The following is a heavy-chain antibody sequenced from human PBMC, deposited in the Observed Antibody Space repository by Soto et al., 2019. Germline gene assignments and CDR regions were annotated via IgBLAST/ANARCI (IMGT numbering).Heavy chain of an antibody. V-gene: IGHV1-8*01. CDR2: MNPNSGNT. D-gene: IGHD3-3*01. J-gene: IGHJ6*02. Sequence: QVQLVQSGAEVKKPGASVKVSCKASGYTFTSYDINWVRQATGQGLEWMGWMNPNSGNTGYAQKFQGRVTMTRNTSIITAYMELSSLRSEDTAEYYCARPRSGSYYYGMDVWGQGTAVTVSS. CDR1: GYTFTSYD. CDR3: ARPRSGSYYYGMDV.